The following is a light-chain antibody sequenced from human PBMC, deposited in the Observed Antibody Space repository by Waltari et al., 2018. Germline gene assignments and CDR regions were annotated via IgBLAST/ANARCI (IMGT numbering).Light chain of an antibody. CDR3: QQYVSSPLT. CDR1: QSIRSNY. J-gene: IGKJ4*01. Sequence: EIVLTQSPGTLSLSPGDRATLSCRASQSIRSNYLAWYQQKPGQAPRLLIYGASNRATGIPDRFSGSGSGTDFTLTISRLEPEDFAVYYCQQYVSSPLTFGGGTKVEIK. CDR2: GAS. V-gene: IGKV3-20*01.